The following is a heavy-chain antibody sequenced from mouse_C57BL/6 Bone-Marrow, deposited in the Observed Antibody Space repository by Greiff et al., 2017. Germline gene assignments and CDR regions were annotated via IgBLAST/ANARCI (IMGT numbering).Heavy chain of an antibody. CDR3: ARHYYYYAIDY. D-gene: IGHD1-1*01. CDR1: GFTFSSYG. CDR2: ISSGGSYT. Sequence: EVQVVESGGDLVKPGGSLKLSCAASGFTFSSYGMSWVRQTPDKRLEWVATISSGGSYTYYPDSVTGRFTISRDKAKNTLYVHMSSLKSEDTAFYYSARHYYYYAIDYWGQGTSVTVSS. J-gene: IGHJ4*01. V-gene: IGHV5-6*01.